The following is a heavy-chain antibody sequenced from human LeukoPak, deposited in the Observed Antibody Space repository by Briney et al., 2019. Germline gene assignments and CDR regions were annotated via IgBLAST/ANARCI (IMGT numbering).Heavy chain of an antibody. D-gene: IGHD2-15*01. Sequence: ASVKVSCKASGYTFTSYGISWVRQAHGQGLEWRGWISAYNGNTNYAQKLQGRVTMTTDTSTNTAYMELRSLRSDDTAVYYCARDWYCSGGSCYSLIYNYYYGMDVWGQGTTVTVSS. CDR2: ISAYNGNT. CDR1: GYTFTSYG. J-gene: IGHJ6*02. V-gene: IGHV1-18*01. CDR3: ARDWYCSGGSCYSLIYNYYYGMDV.